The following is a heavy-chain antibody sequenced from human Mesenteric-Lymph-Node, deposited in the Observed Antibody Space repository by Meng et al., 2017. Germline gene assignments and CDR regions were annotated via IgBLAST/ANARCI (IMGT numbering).Heavy chain of an antibody. CDR2: MNPNSGGT. CDR1: GYTFTSYD. CDR3: ARGRSPLPAC. J-gene: IGHJ4*02. D-gene: IGHD2-2*01. V-gene: IGHV1-8*01. Sequence: QVRRVQAGAEVKKPGASVKVSCKASGYTFTSYDINWVRQATGQGLEWMGWMNPNSGGTNYAQKFQGRVTITADKSTSTAYMELSSLRSEDTAVYYCARGRSPLPACWGQGTLVTVSS.